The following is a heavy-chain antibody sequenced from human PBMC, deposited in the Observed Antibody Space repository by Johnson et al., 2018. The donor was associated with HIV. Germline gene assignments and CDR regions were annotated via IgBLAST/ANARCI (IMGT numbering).Heavy chain of an antibody. CDR3: AREVDNAVNKQHIDAFDL. Sequence: MMLVESGGGLVQPGGSLRLSCAVSGFTVSSNYMSWVRQAPGKGLEWVSVIYSGGSTYYADSVKGRFTISRDNSKNTLYLQMNSRRAEDTAVYYCAREVDNAVNKQHIDAFDLWGQGTMVTVSS. D-gene: IGHD1-1*01. CDR1: GFTVSSNY. J-gene: IGHJ3*01. V-gene: IGHV3-66*01. CDR2: IYSGGST.